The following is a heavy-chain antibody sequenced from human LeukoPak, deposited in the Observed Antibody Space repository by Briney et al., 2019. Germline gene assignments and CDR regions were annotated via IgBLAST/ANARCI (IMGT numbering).Heavy chain of an antibody. CDR2: NYTSGST. J-gene: IGHJ4*02. V-gene: IGHV4-4*07. Sequence: SEPLSLTCTFSGGSITSYYWNWIRQPAGKGLEWTGRNYTSGSTNYNPSLKSRVTMSVDTSKKQFSLKLSSVTAADTAVYYCARSGGSGTYYDGSFDYWGQGTLVTVPP. D-gene: IGHD1-26*01. CDR3: ARSGGSGTYYDGSFDY. CDR1: GGSITSYY.